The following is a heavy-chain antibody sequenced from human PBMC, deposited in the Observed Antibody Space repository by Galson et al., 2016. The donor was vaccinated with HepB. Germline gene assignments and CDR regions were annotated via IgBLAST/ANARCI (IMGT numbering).Heavy chain of an antibody. CDR1: GFTFSSYA. Sequence: SLRLSCAASGFTFSSYAMHWVCQAPGKGLEWVAVISFDGSNNFYADSVKGRFTISRDNSKNTLYLQMNSLRAEDTAVYYCARDDDYVWGTYRYTRTVPQYYFDYWGQGTLVTVSS. V-gene: IGHV3-30-3*01. D-gene: IGHD3-16*02. CDR3: ARDDDYVWGTYRYTRTVPQYYFDY. CDR2: ISFDGSNN. J-gene: IGHJ4*02.